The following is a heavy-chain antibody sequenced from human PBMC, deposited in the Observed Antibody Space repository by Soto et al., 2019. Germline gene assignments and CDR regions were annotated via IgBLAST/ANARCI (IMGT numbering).Heavy chain of an antibody. D-gene: IGHD2-21*01. V-gene: IGHV3-74*01. CDR2: VNSDGSMT. J-gene: IGHJ4*02. Sequence: EVQLVESGGGLVQPGGSVRLSCAASGFTLSGYWMHWVRQVPGKGLVWVSRVNSDGSMTAYADSVKGRFTVSRDNAKNTLDLQMDSLKADETAVYYCARGKDQRKPPAYSYFDSWGQGPQVAASS. CDR1: GFTLSGYW. CDR3: ARGKDQRKPPAYSYFDS.